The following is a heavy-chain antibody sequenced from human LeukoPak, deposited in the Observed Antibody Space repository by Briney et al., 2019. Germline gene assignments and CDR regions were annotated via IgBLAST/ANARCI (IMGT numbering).Heavy chain of an antibody. V-gene: IGHV1-2*02. Sequence: ASVKVSCKTSGYTFTGSYMRWVRDGPGQGLEQKWWINLNSGGRNYAQKFQGRVTMTRDTSISTDYLELRRRRSEDTAMYYCARAMVVVPRAYYDGMDMWGQGTTVTVYS. J-gene: IGHJ6*01. D-gene: IGHD2-2*01. CDR2: INLNSGGR. CDR1: GYTFTGSY. CDR3: ARAMVVVPRAYYDGMDM.